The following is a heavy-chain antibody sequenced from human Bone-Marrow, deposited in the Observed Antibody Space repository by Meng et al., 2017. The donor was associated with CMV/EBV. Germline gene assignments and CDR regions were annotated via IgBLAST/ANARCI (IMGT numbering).Heavy chain of an antibody. CDR1: GGSISSYY. V-gene: IGHV4-59*01. J-gene: IGHJ5*02. CDR3: ARAPSGP. Sequence: GSLRLSCTVSGGSISSYYWSWIRQPPGKGLEWIGYIYYSGGTNYNPSLKSRVTISVDTSKNQFSLKLSSVTAADTAVYYCARAPSGPWGQGTLVTVSS. CDR2: IYYSGGT.